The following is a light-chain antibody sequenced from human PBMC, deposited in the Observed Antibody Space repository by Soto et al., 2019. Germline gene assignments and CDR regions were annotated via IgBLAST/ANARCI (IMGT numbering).Light chain of an antibody. J-gene: IGLJ1*01. CDR2: EVC. V-gene: IGLV2-8*01. CDR3: SSYSGTNYHYV. Sequence: SLLTQPPPPSRSFGQSVTLSCTGTSSDVGGYNYVSWYQQHPGKAPQLMIYEVCERPSGVPDRFSGSKSGNTASLTVSGLQADDEADYYCSSYSGTNYHYVFGTGTKVTVL. CDR1: SSDVGGYNY.